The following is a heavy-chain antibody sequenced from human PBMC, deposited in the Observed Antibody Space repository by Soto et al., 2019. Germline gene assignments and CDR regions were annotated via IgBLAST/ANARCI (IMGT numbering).Heavy chain of an antibody. CDR3: ARVSADYYDSSGYDDY. D-gene: IGHD3-22*01. Sequence: GGSLRLSCAASGFTFGSYWMSWVRQAPGKGLEWVANIKQDGSEKYYVDSVKGRFTISRDNAKNSLYLQVNSLRAEDTAVYYCARVSADYYDSSGYDDYWGQGT. J-gene: IGHJ4*02. CDR2: IKQDGSEK. V-gene: IGHV3-7*01. CDR1: GFTFGSYW.